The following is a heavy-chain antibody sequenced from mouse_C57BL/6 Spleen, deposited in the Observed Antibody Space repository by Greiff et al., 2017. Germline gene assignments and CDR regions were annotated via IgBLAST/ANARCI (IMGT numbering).Heavy chain of an antibody. V-gene: IGHV1-61*01. CDR2: IYPSDSET. D-gene: IGHD2-4*01. CDR1: GYTFTSYW. CDR3: ARKGDYALFDY. J-gene: IGHJ2*01. Sequence: VQLQQPGAELVRPGSSVKLSCKASGYTFTSYWMDWVKQRPGQGLEWIGNIYPSDSETHYNQKFKDKATLTVDKSSSTAYMQLSSLTSEDSAVYYCARKGDYALFDYWGQGTTRTVSS.